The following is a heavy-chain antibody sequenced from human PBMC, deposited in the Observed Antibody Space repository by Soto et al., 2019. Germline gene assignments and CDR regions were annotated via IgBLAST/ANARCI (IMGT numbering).Heavy chain of an antibody. Sequence: PGGSLRLSCVASAFTFNNFPMHWVRQAPGKGLQWLASITTTSTYKYYADSVKGRFSISRDNAKNSLYLELTNLRSEDTAVYYCAREKCSSTSCNHGMDVWGLGTTVTV. J-gene: IGHJ6*02. CDR2: ITTTSTYK. CDR1: AFTFNNFP. CDR3: AREKCSSTSCNHGMDV. D-gene: IGHD2-2*01. V-gene: IGHV3-21*01.